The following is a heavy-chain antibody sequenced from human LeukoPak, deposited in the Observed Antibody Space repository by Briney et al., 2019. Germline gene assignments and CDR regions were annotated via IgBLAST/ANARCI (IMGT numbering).Heavy chain of an antibody. CDR3: ARDQHYDILSGYHNYYYYYGMDV. D-gene: IGHD3-9*01. CDR1: GFTFSSYS. CDR2: ISSSSSYI. V-gene: IGHV3-21*01. J-gene: IGHJ6*02. Sequence: PGGSLRLSCAASGFTFSSYSMNWVRQAPGKGLEWVSSISSSSSYIYYADSVKGRFTISRDTAKNSLYLQMNSLRAEDTAVYYCARDQHYDILSGYHNYYYYYGMDVWGQGTTVTVSS.